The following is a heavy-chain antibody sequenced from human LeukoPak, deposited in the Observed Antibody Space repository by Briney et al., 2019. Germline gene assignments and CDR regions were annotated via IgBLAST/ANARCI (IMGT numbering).Heavy chain of an antibody. CDR1: GYTFTGYY. D-gene: IGHD3-3*01. V-gene: IGHV1-2*02. CDR3: ARPLGDYDFWSGYSGWFDP. J-gene: IGHJ5*02. Sequence: ASVKVSCKASGYTFTGYYMHWVRQAPGQGLEWMGWINPNSGGTNYAQKFQGRVTMTRDTSISTAYMELSRLRSDDTAVYYCARPLGDYDFWSGYSGWFDPWGQGTLVTVSS. CDR2: INPNSGGT.